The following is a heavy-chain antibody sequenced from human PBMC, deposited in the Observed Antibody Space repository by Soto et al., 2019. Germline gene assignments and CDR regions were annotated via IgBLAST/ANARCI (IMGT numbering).Heavy chain of an antibody. CDR1: GFTFSSYA. CDR3: ARAEGGSCYSNFDY. CDR2: ISYDGSNK. Sequence: QVQLVESGGGVVQPGRSLRLSCAASGFTFSSYAMHWVRQAPGKGLEWVAVISYDGSNKYYADSVKGRFTISRDNSKNTLYLQMNSLRAKDTAVYYCARAEGGSCYSNFDYWGQGTLVTVSS. V-gene: IGHV3-30-3*01. J-gene: IGHJ4*02. D-gene: IGHD2-15*01.